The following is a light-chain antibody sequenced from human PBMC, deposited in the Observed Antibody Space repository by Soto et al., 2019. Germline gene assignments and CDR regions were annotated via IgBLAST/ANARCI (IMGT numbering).Light chain of an antibody. CDR2: EVN. CDR1: SSDVGGYNY. J-gene: IGLJ7*01. CDR3: CSYTGSTNSSVV. Sequence: QSVLTQPPSASGSPGQSVTISCTGTSSDVGGYNYVSWFQHHPGKAPKLLIYEVNKRPSGVPDRFSGSKSGNTASLTVSGLQAEEEADYYCCSYTGSTNSSVVVGGGTQLTVL. V-gene: IGLV2-8*01.